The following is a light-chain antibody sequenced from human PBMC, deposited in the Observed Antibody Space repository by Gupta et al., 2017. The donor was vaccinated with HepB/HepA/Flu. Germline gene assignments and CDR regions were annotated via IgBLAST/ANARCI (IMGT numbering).Light chain of an antibody. V-gene: IGLV1-40*01. CDR2: GIS. CDR1: SPNIGAGYD. Sequence: QSVLTQPPSVSGAPGQRVTISCTGSSPNIGAGYDVHWYQQLPGTAPNLLFYGISTRHSAGPARFSCSTSGTSASPVIPGLLAEDEADYYCQSYDSTPSGYVVFGGGTKLTVL. CDR3: QSYDSTPSGYVV. J-gene: IGLJ2*01.